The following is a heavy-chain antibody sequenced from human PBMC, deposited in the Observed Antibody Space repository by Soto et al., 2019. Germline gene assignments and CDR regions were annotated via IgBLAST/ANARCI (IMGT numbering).Heavy chain of an antibody. J-gene: IGHJ4*02. V-gene: IGHV4-34*01. D-gene: IGHD3-10*01. CDR2: INHSGSA. CDR3: ARVLITGSHFSGGLYYFYS. CDR1: GESFSGYI. Sequence: SETLSLTCAVYGESFSGYIWTWIRQTPGKGLQWIGQINHSGSAYYNPSLKSRVTISVHTSNSQFSLKLSSVTAADTAVYYCARVLITGSHFSGGLYYFYSLGQGTQVTVSS.